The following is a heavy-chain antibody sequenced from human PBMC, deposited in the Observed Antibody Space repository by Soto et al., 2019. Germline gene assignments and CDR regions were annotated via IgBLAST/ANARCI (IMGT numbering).Heavy chain of an antibody. D-gene: IGHD2-2*01. J-gene: IGHJ3*02. V-gene: IGHV1-18*01. CDR3: ARRVGFCFSNRCYFTRPDGKDDAFDI. CDR2: ISAYNGNT. CDR1: GYTFTSYG. Sequence: ASVKVSCKASGYTFTSYGISWVRQAPGQGLEWMGWISAYNGNTNYAQKHQGRVTMTTDTSTSTANMELGSLRSDETAVFYCARRVGFCFSNRCYFTRPDGKDDAFDIWGQRTMVTVSS.